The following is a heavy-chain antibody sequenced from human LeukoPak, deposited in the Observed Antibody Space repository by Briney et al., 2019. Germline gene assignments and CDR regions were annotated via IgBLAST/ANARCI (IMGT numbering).Heavy chain of an antibody. J-gene: IGHJ4*02. CDR2: ISAYNGDT. V-gene: IGHV1-18*01. D-gene: IGHD6-19*01. CDR1: GYTFTSYG. CDR3: TGVSGPAGQWLVNNY. Sequence: ASVKVSCKASGYTFTSYGISWVRQAPGQGLEWMGWISAYNGDTLYAQKFQGRVTMTTDTSTSTAYMELRSLRSDDTAIYYCTGVSGPAGQWLVNNYWGQGTLVTVSS.